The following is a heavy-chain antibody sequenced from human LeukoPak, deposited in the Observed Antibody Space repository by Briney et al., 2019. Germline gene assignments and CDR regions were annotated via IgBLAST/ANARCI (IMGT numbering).Heavy chain of an antibody. D-gene: IGHD2-15*01. J-gene: IGHJ5*02. V-gene: IGHV3-23*01. CDR3: AKDPIPYCSGGSCYWFDP. CDR2: ISGSGGST. CDR1: GFTFSSYA. Sequence: GGSLRLSCAASGFTFSSYAMSWVRQAPGKGLEWVSAISGSGGSTYYADSVKGRFTISRDNSKNTLYLQMNSLRAEDTAVYYCAKDPIPYCSGGSCYWFDPWGQGTLVTVSS.